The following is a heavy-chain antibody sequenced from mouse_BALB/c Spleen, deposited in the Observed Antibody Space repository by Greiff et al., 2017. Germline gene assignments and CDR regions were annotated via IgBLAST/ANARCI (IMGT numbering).Heavy chain of an antibody. V-gene: IGHV1S127*01. CDR1: GYTFTSYW. D-gene: IGHD2-1*01. Sequence: QVHVKQPGAELVKPGASVKMSCKASGYTFTSYWMHWVKQRPGQGLEWIGVIDPSDSYTSYNQKFKGKATLTVDTSSSTAYMQLSSLTSEDSAVYYCTRSLYYGNYDYWGQGTTLTVSS. J-gene: IGHJ2*01. CDR2: IDPSDSYT. CDR3: TRSLYYGNYDY.